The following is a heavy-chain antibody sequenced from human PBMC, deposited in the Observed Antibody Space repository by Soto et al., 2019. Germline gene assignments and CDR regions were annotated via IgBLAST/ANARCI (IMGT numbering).Heavy chain of an antibody. CDR1: GYIFSNYG. J-gene: IGHJ1*01. V-gene: IGHV1-18*01. D-gene: IGHD6-13*01. CDR3: ARERDGSSWSSAESLQY. Sequence: ASVKVSCKASGYIFSNYGISWVRQAPGQGLEWMGWISTYNANTYYAQKFQGRVTMTTDTSTSTAYMELRSLRSDDTAVFYCARERDGSSWSSAESLQYWGQGTLVTVSS. CDR2: ISTYNANT.